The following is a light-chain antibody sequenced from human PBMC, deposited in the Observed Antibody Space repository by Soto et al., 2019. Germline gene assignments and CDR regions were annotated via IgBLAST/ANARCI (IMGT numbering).Light chain of an antibody. Sequence: QSVLTQPASVSGSPGQSITISCTGTSSDVGGYNYVSWYQQHPGKATKLMIYDVSNRPSGVSNRFSGSKSDNTASLAISGLQAEDEADYYCSSYTRTSAVVFGGGTKLTVL. V-gene: IGLV2-14*01. CDR1: SSDVGGYNY. J-gene: IGLJ2*01. CDR3: SSYTRTSAVV. CDR2: DVS.